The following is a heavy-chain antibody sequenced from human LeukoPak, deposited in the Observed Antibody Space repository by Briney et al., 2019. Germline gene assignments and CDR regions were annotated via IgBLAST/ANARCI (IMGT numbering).Heavy chain of an antibody. V-gene: IGHV3-23*01. CDR2: ITSSGIT. CDR3: AKGDVVAVDYFDY. D-gene: IGHD2-15*01. CDR1: GFTFSNYG. J-gene: IGHJ4*02. Sequence: GGSLRLSCAASGFTFSNYGMNWVRQAPGKGLEWVSGITSSGITYYADSVKGRFTVSRDNSKNTLYLQMNSLRAEDTAVYYCAKGDVVAVDYFDYWGQGTLVTVSS.